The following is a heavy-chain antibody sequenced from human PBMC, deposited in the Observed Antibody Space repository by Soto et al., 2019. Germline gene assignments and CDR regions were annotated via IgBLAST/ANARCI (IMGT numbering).Heavy chain of an antibody. D-gene: IGHD6-13*01. CDR3: ARAGGIAGAGPARDY. J-gene: IGHJ4*02. Sequence: PGGSLRLSFAASGFTFSSYAMHWVRQAPGKGLEWVAVISYDGSNKYYADSVKGRFTISRDNSKNTLYLQMNSLRAEDTAVYYCARAGGIAGAGPARDYWGKGTLVTVSS. V-gene: IGHV3-30-3*01. CDR1: GFTFSSYA. CDR2: ISYDGSNK.